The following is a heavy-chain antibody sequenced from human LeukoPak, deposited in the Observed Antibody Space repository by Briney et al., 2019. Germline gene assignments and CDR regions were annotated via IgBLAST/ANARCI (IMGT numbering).Heavy chain of an antibody. J-gene: IGHJ4*02. Sequence: GGSLRLSCAASGFTFSSYAMSWVRQAPGKGLEWGSAISGSGGSTYYADSVKGRFTISRDNSKNTLYLQMHSLRAEDTAVYYCAKGIVGATRKINFFDYWGQGTLVTVSS. D-gene: IGHD1-26*01. CDR2: ISGSGGST. CDR3: AKGIVGATRKINFFDY. CDR1: GFTFSSYA. V-gene: IGHV3-23*01.